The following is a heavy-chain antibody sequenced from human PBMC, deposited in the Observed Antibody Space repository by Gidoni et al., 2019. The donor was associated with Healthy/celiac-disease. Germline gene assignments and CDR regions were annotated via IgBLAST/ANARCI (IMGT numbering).Heavy chain of an antibody. V-gene: IGHV1-69*01. Sequence: QVQLVQSGDEVKKPGSAVQVSCKVSGGTFSSYAISWVRNAPGQGLEWMGGIIPICGIANYAQKFQGRVTITADESTSTAYMELSSLRSEETAVYYCAREAGFEEGATLAHWGQGTLVTVSS. CDR3: AREAGFEEGATLAH. D-gene: IGHD1-26*01. CDR1: GGTFSSYA. J-gene: IGHJ1*01. CDR2: IIPICGIA.